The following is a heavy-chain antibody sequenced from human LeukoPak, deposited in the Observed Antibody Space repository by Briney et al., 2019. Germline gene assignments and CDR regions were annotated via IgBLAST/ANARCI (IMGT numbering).Heavy chain of an antibody. D-gene: IGHD1-1*01. CDR1: GFTFSSYW. CDR3: ARDPRTVRI. CDR2: ISGNGGVI. V-gene: IGHV3-48*04. Sequence: GGSLRLSCAASGFTFSSYWMSWVRQAPGKGLEWLSYISGNGGVIQYADSVKGRFTISRDNAKNLLYLQMDNLRVEDTAIYYCARDPRTVRIWGQGTLVTVSS. J-gene: IGHJ4*02.